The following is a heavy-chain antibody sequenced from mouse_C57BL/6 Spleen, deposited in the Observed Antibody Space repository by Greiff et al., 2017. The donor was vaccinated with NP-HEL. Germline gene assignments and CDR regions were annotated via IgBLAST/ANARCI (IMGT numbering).Heavy chain of an antibody. J-gene: IGHJ1*03. Sequence: QVQLQQPGAELVKPGASVKLSCKASGYTFTSYWMHWVKQRPGRGLEWIGRIDPNSGGTKYNEKFKSKATLTVDKPSSTAYMQLSSLTSEDSAVYYCARNYGSSYGHWYLDVWGTGTTVTVSS. CDR3: ARNYGSSYGHWYLDV. CDR1: GYTFTSYW. CDR2: IDPNSGGT. V-gene: IGHV1-72*01. D-gene: IGHD1-1*01.